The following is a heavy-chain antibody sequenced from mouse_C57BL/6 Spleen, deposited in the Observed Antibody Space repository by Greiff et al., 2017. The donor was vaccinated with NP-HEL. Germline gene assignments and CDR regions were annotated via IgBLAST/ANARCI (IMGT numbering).Heavy chain of an antibody. J-gene: IGHJ4*01. Sequence: VQLQESGPELVKPGASVKISCKASGYSFTSYYIHWVKQRPGQGLEWIGWIYPGSGNTKYNEKFKGKATLTADTSSSTAYMQLSSLTSEDSAVYYCAADDYPYAMDYWGQGTSVTVSS. CDR1: GYSFTSYY. CDR2: IYPGSGNT. CDR3: AADDYPYAMDY. V-gene: IGHV1-66*01. D-gene: IGHD2-4*01.